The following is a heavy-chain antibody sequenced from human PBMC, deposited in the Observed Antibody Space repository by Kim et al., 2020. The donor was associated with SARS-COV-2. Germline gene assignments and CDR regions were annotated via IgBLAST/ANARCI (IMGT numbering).Heavy chain of an antibody. CDR2: IYSGNKT. V-gene: IGHV3-66*01. D-gene: IGHD6-13*01. CDR3: ATNLAAAGGV. CDR1: GFTVSSNY. J-gene: IGHJ4*02. Sequence: GGSLRLSCAASGFTVSSNYMSWLRQAPGKGLEWLSVIYSGNKTYYVDSVKGRFIISRDNSKNTLYLQMSSLRVEDTAVYYCATNLAAAGGVWGQGTLVT.